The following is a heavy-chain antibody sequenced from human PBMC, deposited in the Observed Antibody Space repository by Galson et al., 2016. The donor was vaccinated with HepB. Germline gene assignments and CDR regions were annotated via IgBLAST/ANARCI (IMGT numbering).Heavy chain of an antibody. J-gene: IGHJ6*02. CDR3: ARADSWLVTDDYYNTMDV. CDR1: GGTFSHSV. Sequence: SVKVSCKASGGTFSHSVFSWVRQAPGQGLEWMGGIIPIYGPANYTQKFQGRVTITADDSTRTAYMELRSLRSDDTAVYYCARADSWLVTDDYYNTMDVWGQGTTIIVSS. V-gene: IGHV1-69*13. D-gene: IGHD6-19*01. CDR2: IIPIYGPA.